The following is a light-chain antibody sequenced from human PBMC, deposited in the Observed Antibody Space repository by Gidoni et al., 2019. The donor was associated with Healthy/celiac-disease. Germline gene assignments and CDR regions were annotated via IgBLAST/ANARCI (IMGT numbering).Light chain of an antibody. CDR3: QSYDSSLSGSV. CDR1: SSNIGAGYD. J-gene: IGLJ2*01. Sequence: QSVLTQTPSVSGAPGQRVTISCTGSSSNIGAGYDVHWYQQLPGTAPKLLIYGNSNRPSGVPDRFSGSNSGTSASLAITGLQAEDEADYYCQSYDSSLSGSVFGGGTKLTVL. CDR2: GNS. V-gene: IGLV1-40*01.